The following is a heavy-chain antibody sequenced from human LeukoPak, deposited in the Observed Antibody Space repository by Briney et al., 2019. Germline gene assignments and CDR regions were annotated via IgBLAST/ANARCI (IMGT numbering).Heavy chain of an antibody. V-gene: IGHV4-39*02. D-gene: IGHD3-9*01. J-gene: IGHJ4*02. Sequence: SETLSLTCIVSSGSINRSIYYWGWIRQPPGKGLEWIGSIYYSGTSYYNPSLKSRVTISVDTSKNQFSLKLSSVTAADTAVYYCARDILTGLDYWGQGTLDTVSS. CDR2: IYYSGTS. CDR1: SGSINRSIYY. CDR3: ARDILTGLDY.